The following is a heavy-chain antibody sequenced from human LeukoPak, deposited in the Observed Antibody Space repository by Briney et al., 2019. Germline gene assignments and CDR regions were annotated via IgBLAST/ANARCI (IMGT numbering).Heavy chain of an antibody. J-gene: IGHJ6*02. V-gene: IGHV1-69*13. D-gene: IGHD2-21*01. CDR2: IIPIFGTA. CDR1: GGTFSSYA. CDR3: ARDYSKDYYYYGMDV. Sequence: SVNVSCKASGGTFSSYAISWVRQAPGQGLEWMGGIIPIFGTANYAQKFQGRVTITADESTSTAYMELSSLRSEDTAVYYCARDYSKDYYYYGMDVWGQGTTVTVSS.